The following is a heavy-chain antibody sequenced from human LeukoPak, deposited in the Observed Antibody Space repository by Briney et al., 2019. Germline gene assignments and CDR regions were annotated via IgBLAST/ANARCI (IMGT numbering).Heavy chain of an antibody. CDR1: GFTFSSYA. Sequence: PGGSLRLSCAASGFTFSSYAMSWVRQAPGKGLEWVSAISGSGGGTYYADSVKGRFTISRDNSKNTLYLQMNSLRAEDTAVYYCAKDEDPYNVDTSFDYWGQGTLVTVSS. D-gene: IGHD5-18*01. CDR3: AKDEDPYNVDTSFDY. V-gene: IGHV3-23*01. J-gene: IGHJ4*02. CDR2: ISGSGGGT.